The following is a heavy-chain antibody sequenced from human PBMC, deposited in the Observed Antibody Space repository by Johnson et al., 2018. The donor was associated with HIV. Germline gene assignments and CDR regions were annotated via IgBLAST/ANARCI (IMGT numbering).Heavy chain of an antibody. D-gene: IGHD2-8*02. CDR3: VKARGGYWGDDFDI. Sequence: QVQLVESGGGVVQPGRSLRLSCAASGFTFSSYAMHWVRQAPGKGLEWVAVISYDGSNKYYADSVKGRFIMSRDNSKNTLYVEMDGLRAEDTAVYYCVKARGGYWGDDFDIWGQGTMVTVSS. J-gene: IGHJ3*02. CDR1: GFTFSSYA. V-gene: IGHV3-30-3*01. CDR2: ISYDGSNK.